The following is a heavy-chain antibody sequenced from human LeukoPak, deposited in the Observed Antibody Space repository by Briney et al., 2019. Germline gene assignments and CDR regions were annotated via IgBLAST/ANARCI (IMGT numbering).Heavy chain of an antibody. D-gene: IGHD3-3*01. CDR3: ACDPEGHGYYFDY. CDR1: GSSTSNYF. J-gene: IGHJ4*02. CDR2: IHTSGST. V-gene: IGHV4-4*07. Sequence: PSETLSLTCTVSGSSTSNYFCTWLRQSAGKGLEWIGRIHTSGSTNYNPSLKSRVSMSVDTSKNQFSLKLSSVTAADTAVYYCACDPEGHGYYFDYWGQGALVTVSS.